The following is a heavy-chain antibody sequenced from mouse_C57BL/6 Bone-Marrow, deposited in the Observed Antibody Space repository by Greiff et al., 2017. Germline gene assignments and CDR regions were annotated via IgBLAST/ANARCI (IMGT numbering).Heavy chain of an antibody. Sequence: VKLQESGPGLVQPSQSLSITCTVSGFSLTSYGVHWVRQSPGKGLEWLGVIWSGGSTDYNAAFISRPSISKDNSKSQVFFKMNSLQADDTAIYYCARNGAYYYGSSYYYAMDYWGQGTSVTVSS. D-gene: IGHD1-1*01. CDR3: ARNGAYYYGSSYYYAMDY. CDR2: IWSGGST. J-gene: IGHJ4*01. V-gene: IGHV2-2*01. CDR1: GFSLTSYG.